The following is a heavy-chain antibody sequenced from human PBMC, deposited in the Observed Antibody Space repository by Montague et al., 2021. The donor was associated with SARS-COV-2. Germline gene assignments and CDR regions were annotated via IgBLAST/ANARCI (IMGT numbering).Heavy chain of an antibody. Sequence: SETLSLTCTVSGGSISSYYWSWIRQSAGKGLEWIGRIHTSGSTDXXPSLNSRVTMSVDTSKNQFSLKLSSVTAADTAVYYCAGGKYYDFWSGYYSHDYVSGMDVWGQGTTVTVSS. D-gene: IGHD3-3*01. CDR2: IHTSGST. CDR3: AGGKYYDFWSGYYSHDYVSGMDV. CDR1: GGSISSYY. J-gene: IGHJ6*02. V-gene: IGHV4-4*07.